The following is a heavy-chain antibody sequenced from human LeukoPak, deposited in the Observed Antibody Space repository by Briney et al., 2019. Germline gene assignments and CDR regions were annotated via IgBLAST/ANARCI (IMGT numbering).Heavy chain of an antibody. J-gene: IGHJ4*02. CDR2: IYHSGST. D-gene: IGHD6-19*01. V-gene: IGHV4-30-2*01. CDR3: ARGSEIAVAGTIGVDY. Sequence: SETLSLTCAVSGGSISSGGYSWSWIRQPPGKGLEWIGYIYHSGSTYYNPSLKSRVTISVDTSKNQFSLKLSSVTAADTAVYYCARGSEIAVAGTIGVDYWGQGTLVTVSS. CDR1: GGSISSGGYS.